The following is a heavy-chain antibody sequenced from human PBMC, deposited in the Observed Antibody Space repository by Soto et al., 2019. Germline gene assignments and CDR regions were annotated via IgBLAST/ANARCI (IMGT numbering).Heavy chain of an antibody. J-gene: IGHJ4*02. Sequence: PSETLSLTCTVSGGSISSGDYYWSWIRQPPGKGLEWIGYIYYSGSTYYNPSLKSRVTISVDTSKNQFSLKLSSVTAADTAVYYCAREGEAAGLYYFDYWGQGTLVTVSS. CDR1: GGSISSGDYY. V-gene: IGHV4-30-4*01. CDR3: AREGEAAGLYYFDY. CDR2: IYYSGST. D-gene: IGHD6-13*01.